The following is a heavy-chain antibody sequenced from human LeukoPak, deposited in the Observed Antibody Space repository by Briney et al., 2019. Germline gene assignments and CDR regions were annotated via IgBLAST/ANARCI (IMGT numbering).Heavy chain of an antibody. CDR1: GLTFSSYA. CDR2: ISDDGRNI. V-gene: IGHV3-30*04. J-gene: IGHJ4*02. D-gene: IGHD1-7*01. Sequence: GGSLRLSCAASGLTFSSYAMHWVRQAPGRGLEWVAVISDDGRNIYYADSVKGRFTISSDNSKNTLYLQMNSLRAEDTAVYYCARAKLRDTFDYWGQGTLVTVSS. CDR3: ARAKLRDTFDY.